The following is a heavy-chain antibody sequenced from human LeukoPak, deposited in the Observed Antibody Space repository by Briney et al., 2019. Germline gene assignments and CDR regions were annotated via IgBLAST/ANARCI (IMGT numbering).Heavy chain of an antibody. CDR3: AEDIYSSGWYTIDY. Sequence: PGGSLRLSCAASGFTFDDYTMHWVRQAPGKGLEWVSLISWDGGSTYYADSVKGRFTISRDNSKNSLYLQMNSLRTEDTALYYCAEDIYSSGWYTIDYWGQGTLVTVSS. CDR2: ISWDGGST. D-gene: IGHD6-19*01. CDR1: GFTFDDYT. J-gene: IGHJ4*02. V-gene: IGHV3-43*01.